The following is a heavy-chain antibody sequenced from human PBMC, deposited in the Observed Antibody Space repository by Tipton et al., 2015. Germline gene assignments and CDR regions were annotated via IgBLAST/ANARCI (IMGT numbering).Heavy chain of an antibody. CDR2: IYYTGST. Sequence: TLSLTCSVSGDSINRYYWSWIRQPPGKGLECIGNIYYTGSTHYNPSLKSRVTISVDTSKTQFFLKLTSVTAADTAVYYCACQDYDSLTRDYQTVDYWGQGTLVTVSS. J-gene: IGHJ4*02. D-gene: IGHD3-9*01. V-gene: IGHV4-59*08. CDR1: GDSINRYY. CDR3: ACQDYDSLTRDYQTVDY.